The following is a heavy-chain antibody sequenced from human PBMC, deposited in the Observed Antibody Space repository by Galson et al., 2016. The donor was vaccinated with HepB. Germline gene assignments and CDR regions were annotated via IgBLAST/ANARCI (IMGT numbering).Heavy chain of an antibody. V-gene: IGHV1-3*01. J-gene: IGHJ4*02. CDR1: GYTFRSYG. D-gene: IGHD1-7*01. CDR2: INVGNGNT. Sequence: SVKVSCKASGYTFRSYGLHWVRQAPGQGLEWMGWINVGNGNTKYSQKFQGRVSITRDTSASTAYMELSSLRSEDTAVYYCARVGDARGTNNGGQGYWGQGTLVTVSS. CDR3: ARVGDARGTNNGGQGY.